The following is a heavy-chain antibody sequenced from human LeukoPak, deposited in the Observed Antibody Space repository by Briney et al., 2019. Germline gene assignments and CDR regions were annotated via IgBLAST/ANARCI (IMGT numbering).Heavy chain of an antibody. CDR1: GFTFSSYA. D-gene: IGHD2-2*01. Sequence: PGRSLRLSCAASGFTFSSYAMHWVRQAPGKGLEWVAVISYDGSNKYYADSVKGRFTISRDNSKNTLYLQMNSLRAEDTAVYYCARDHLEHCSSTSCSPMDVWGKGTTVTVSS. CDR2: ISYDGSNK. CDR3: ARDHLEHCSSTSCSPMDV. V-gene: IGHV3-30-3*01. J-gene: IGHJ6*03.